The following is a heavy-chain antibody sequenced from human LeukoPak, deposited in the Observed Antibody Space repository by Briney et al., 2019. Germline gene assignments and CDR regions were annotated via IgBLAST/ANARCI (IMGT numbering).Heavy chain of an antibody. Sequence: GSLRLSCAASGFTFSSYTMNWVRQAPGKGLEWVSSISSSSSYIYYADSVEGRFTISRDNAKNSLYLQMNSLRAEDTAVYYCARAPGGPQDYYYYGMDVWGQGTTVTVSS. CDR1: GFTFSSYT. J-gene: IGHJ6*02. CDR2: ISSSSSYI. D-gene: IGHD2-8*02. CDR3: ARAPGGPQDYYYYGMDV. V-gene: IGHV3-21*01.